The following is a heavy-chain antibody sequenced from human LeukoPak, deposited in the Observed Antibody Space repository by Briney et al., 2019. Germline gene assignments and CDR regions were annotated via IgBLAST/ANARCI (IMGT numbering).Heavy chain of an antibody. CDR1: GGSISSHY. CDR2: IYYSGST. CDR3: ASSIREGYSYGYCFDY. D-gene: IGHD5-18*01. J-gene: IGHJ4*02. Sequence: SETLSLTCTVSGGSISSHYWNWIRQPPGKGLEWIGYIYYSGSTYYNPSLKSRVTISVDRSKNQFSLKLSSVTAADTAVYYCASSIREGYSYGYCFDYWGQETLVTVSS. V-gene: IGHV4-59*11.